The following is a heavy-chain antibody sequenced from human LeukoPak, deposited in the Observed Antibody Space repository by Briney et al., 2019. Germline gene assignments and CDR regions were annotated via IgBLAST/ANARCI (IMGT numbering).Heavy chain of an antibody. CDR3: ARQDIVSRYFDY. D-gene: IGHD5-12*01. V-gene: IGHV4-39*01. Sequence: SETLSLTCTVSAGSISSSSYCWGWIRQPPGKGLEWIGSIYYSGSTYYNPSLKSGVTISVDTSKKQFSLKLSSATAADTAVYYCARQDIVSRYFDYWGQGNLVTVSS. CDR2: IYYSGST. CDR1: AGSISSSSYC. J-gene: IGHJ4*02.